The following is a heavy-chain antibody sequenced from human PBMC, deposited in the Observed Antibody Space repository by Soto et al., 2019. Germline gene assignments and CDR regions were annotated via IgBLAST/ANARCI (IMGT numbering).Heavy chain of an antibody. V-gene: IGHV3-30*18. CDR1: GFTFSGYG. J-gene: IGHJ4*02. CDR3: AKEDVWFAKDY. D-gene: IGHD3-10*01. CDR2: ISHDGSDK. Sequence: GGSLRLSCVASGFTFSGYGMHWVRQAPGKGLEWLAVISHDGSDKYYADSVRGRFTISRDNSEDTLYLQMNSLRPEDTAVYYCAKEDVWFAKDYWGQGTLVTVSS.